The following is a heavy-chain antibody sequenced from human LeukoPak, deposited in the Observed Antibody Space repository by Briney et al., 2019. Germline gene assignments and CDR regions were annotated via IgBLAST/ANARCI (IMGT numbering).Heavy chain of an antibody. D-gene: IGHD2-15*01. CDR2: ISTSGST. V-gene: IGHV4-4*07. Sequence: SVTLSLTCSVSGGSISSYYWSWIRQPAGKGLEWIGRISTSGSTNYNPSLKSRVAISVNTSKNQFSLRLSSVTAADTAVYYCASASSGIPPHFDDWGQGTLVTVSS. J-gene: IGHJ4*02. CDR3: ASASSGIPPHFDD. CDR1: GGSISSYY.